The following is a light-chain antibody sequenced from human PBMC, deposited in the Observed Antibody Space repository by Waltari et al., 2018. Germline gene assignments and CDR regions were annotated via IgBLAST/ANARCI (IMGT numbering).Light chain of an antibody. CDR3: SSYTGTSSWV. CDR2: DVN. J-gene: IGLJ3*02. V-gene: IGLV2-14*03. Sequence: QSALTQPASVAGSPGQSITISCTGTSRAVGGYNYVSWYQQHPGKAPKLMIYDVNNRPSGVSNRFSGSKSGNTASLTISGLQAEDEADYYCSSYTGTSSWVFGGGTKVTVL. CDR1: SRAVGGYNY.